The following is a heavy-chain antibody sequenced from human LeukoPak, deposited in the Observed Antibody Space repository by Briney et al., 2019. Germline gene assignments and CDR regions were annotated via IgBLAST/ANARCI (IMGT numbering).Heavy chain of an antibody. CDR2: INPNSGGT. V-gene: IGHV1-2*02. D-gene: IGHD5-12*01. CDR1: GYTFTDYY. CDR3: ARVPDIAADY. Sequence: VASVKVSCKASGYTFTDYYINWVRQAPGQGLEWMVWINPNSGGTNYAQKFQGRVTMTRDTSISTVYVELNGLTSDDTAVCYCARVPDIAADYWGQGTLVTVSS. J-gene: IGHJ4*02.